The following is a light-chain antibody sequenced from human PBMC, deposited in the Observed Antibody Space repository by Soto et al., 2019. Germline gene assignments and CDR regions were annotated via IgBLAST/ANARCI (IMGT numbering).Light chain of an antibody. CDR1: SSNIGNND. CDR2: ENN. J-gene: IGLJ2*01. V-gene: IGLV1-51*02. CDR3: GTWDDSLIAGV. Sequence: QSVLTQPPSVSAAPGQKVTISCSGSSSNIGNNDVSWYQQLPGTGPKLLIYENNKRPSGIPDRISGSKSGTSATLGITGLQTGDEADYYCGTWDDSLIAGVFGGGTKLTVL.